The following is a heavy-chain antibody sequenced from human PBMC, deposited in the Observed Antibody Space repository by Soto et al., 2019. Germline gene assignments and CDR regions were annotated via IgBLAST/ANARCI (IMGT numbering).Heavy chain of an antibody. CDR2: IYYSGST. D-gene: IGHD6-19*01. V-gene: IGHV4-39*01. CDR3: ARHYRGKGSGWSWFDP. J-gene: IGHJ5*02. Sequence: QLQLQESGPGLVKPSETLSLTCTVSGGSISSSSYYWGWIRQPPGKGLEWIGSIYYSGSTYYNPSLKSRVTISVDTSKNQFSLKLSSVTAADTAVYYCARHYRGKGSGWSWFDPWGQGTLVTVSS. CDR1: GGSISSSSYY.